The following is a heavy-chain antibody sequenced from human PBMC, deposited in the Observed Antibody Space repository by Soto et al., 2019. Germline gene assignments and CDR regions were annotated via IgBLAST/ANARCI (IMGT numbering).Heavy chain of an antibody. CDR1: GGTFSSYA. Sequence: QVQLVQSGAEVKKPGSSVKVSCKASGGTFSSYAISWVRQAPGQGLEWMGGIIPIFGTANYAQKFQGRVTMTADESTSTAYMERSSLRSEDTAVYYCARVLTRTVTTSSGWFDPWGQGTLVTVSS. CDR2: IIPIFGTA. D-gene: IGHD4-17*01. V-gene: IGHV1-69*12. J-gene: IGHJ5*02. CDR3: ARVLTRTVTTSSGWFDP.